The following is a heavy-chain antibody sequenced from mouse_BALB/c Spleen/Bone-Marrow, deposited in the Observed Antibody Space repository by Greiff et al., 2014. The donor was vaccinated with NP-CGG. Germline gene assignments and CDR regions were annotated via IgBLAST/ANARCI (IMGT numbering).Heavy chain of an antibody. CDR3: ARLGYYGGFAY. CDR1: GFDFSRYW. CDR2: INPDSSTI. V-gene: IGHV4-1*02. Sequence: VQLKESGGGLVQPGGSLKLSCAASGFDFSRYWKSWVRQAPGKGLEWIGEINPDSSTINYTPSLKDKFIISRDNAKKTLYLQMSKVRSEDTALYYCARLGYYGGFAYWGQGTLVTVSA. D-gene: IGHD2-3*01. J-gene: IGHJ3*01.